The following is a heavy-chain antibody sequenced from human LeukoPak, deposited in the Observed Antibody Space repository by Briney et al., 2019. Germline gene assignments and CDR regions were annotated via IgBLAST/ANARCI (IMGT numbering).Heavy chain of an antibody. Sequence: PSETLSLTCTVSGGSISSGGYYWSWIRQHPGKGLEWIGYIYYSGSTYYNPSLKSRVTTSVDTSKNQFSLKLSSVTAADTAVYYCARVRVTQGLLFDYWGQGTLVTVSS. CDR3: ARVRVTQGLLFDY. J-gene: IGHJ4*02. CDR1: GGSISSGGYY. CDR2: IYYSGST. V-gene: IGHV4-31*03. D-gene: IGHD2-21*02.